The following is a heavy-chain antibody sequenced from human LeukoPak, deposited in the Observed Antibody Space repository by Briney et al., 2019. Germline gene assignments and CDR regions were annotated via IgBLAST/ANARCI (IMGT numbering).Heavy chain of an antibody. CDR3: ARGDDLSGDY. Sequence: GGSLRLSCTASGFTFSIYWMSWVRQTPGKWLEWVANIHPDGNEKYHVGSVKGRFTISRDNAKNSLYLQMDSRRGEHTSVYYCARGDDLSGDYWGQGTRVTVSS. V-gene: IGHV3-7*04. CDR1: GFTFSIYW. D-gene: IGHD2-21*02. J-gene: IGHJ4*02. CDR2: IHPDGNEK.